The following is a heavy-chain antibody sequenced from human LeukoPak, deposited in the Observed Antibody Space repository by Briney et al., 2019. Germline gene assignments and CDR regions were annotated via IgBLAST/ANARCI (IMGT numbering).Heavy chain of an antibody. V-gene: IGHV4-59*01. CDR1: GXSISSYY. J-gene: IGHJ5*02. D-gene: IGHD6-13*01. Sequence: PSETLSLTCTVSGXSISSYYWSWIRQPPGKGLEWIGYIYYSGSTNYNPSLKSRVTISVDTSKNQFSLKVSSVTAADTAVYYCARACSSCWYTSCWFDPWGQGTLVTVSS. CDR2: IYYSGST. CDR3: ARACSSCWYTSCWFDP.